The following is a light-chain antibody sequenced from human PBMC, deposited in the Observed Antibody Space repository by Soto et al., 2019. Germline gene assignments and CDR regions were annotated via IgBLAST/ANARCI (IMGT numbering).Light chain of an antibody. Sequence: DIQMTQSPSTLSGSVGDRVTITCRASQTISSWLAWYQQKPGKAPKLLIYKASTLRSGVPSRFSGSGSGTEFTLTSSSLQPDAFANYYCQHDNSYSEAFGQGTKVELK. CDR3: QHDNSYSEA. CDR2: KAS. CDR1: QTISSW. J-gene: IGKJ1*01. V-gene: IGKV1-5*03.